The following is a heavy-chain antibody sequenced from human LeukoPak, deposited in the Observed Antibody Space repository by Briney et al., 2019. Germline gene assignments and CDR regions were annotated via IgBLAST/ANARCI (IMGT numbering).Heavy chain of an antibody. Sequence: GGSLRLSCAASGFTFSNSEMTWVRQAPGKGLEWVSYISSSGSTIYYADSVKGRFTISRDNAKNSLYLQMNSLRAEDTAVYYCARAGRIAAFDYWGQGTLVTVSS. CDR1: GFTFSNSE. D-gene: IGHD6-6*01. J-gene: IGHJ4*02. CDR2: ISSSGSTI. V-gene: IGHV3-48*03. CDR3: ARAGRIAAFDY.